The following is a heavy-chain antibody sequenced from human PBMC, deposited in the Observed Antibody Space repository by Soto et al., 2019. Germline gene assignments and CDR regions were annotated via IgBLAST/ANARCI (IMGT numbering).Heavy chain of an antibody. CDR2: ISAYNGNT. CDR1: GYTFTSYG. CDR3: ARDPLSQEYDSSGYYQLFDY. V-gene: IGHV1-18*01. Sequence: ASVKVSCKASGYTFTSYGISWVRQAPGQGLEWMGWISAYNGNTNYAQKLQGRVTMTTDTSTSTAYMELRSLRSDDTAVYYCARDPLSQEYDSSGYYQLFDYWGQGTLVTVSS. J-gene: IGHJ4*02. D-gene: IGHD3-22*01.